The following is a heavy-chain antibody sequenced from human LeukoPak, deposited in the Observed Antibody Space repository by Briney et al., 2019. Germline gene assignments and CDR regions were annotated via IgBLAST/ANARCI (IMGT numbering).Heavy chain of an antibody. V-gene: IGHV1-18*01. Sequence: GASVKVSCKASGYDFINYGISWVRQAPGQGLEWMGWRSIYNGNTDYKLQGRVTMTTDTSTSTAYMEVRSLRSDDTAVYDCARGGPFPSSSSSREYYLDYWGQGTLVTVSS. J-gene: IGHJ4*02. D-gene: IGHD6-6*01. CDR3: ARGGPFPSSSSSREYYLDY. CDR2: RSIYNGNT. CDR1: GYDFINYG.